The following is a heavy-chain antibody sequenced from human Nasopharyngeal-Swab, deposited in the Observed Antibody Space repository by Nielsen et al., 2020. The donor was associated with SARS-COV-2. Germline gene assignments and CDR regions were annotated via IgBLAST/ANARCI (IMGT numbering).Heavy chain of an antibody. CDR1: GFTFSGYT. D-gene: IGHD2-15*01. V-gene: IGHV3-21*01. CDR3: AKAATLDAFDI. J-gene: IGHJ3*02. Sequence: GGSLRLSCVASGFTFSGYTMNWVRQAPGKGLEWISSISSTTPYIYYADSVKGRFTISRDNAKNSLYLQMNSLRAEDTAVYYCAKAATLDAFDIWGQGTMVTVSS. CDR2: ISSTTPYI.